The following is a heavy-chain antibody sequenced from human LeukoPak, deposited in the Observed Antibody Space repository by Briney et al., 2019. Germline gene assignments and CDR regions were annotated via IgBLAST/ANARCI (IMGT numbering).Heavy chain of an antibody. CDR2: ISGSGGST. Sequence: GGSLRLSCAASGFTFSSYAMSWVRQAPGKGLEWVSAISGSGGSTYYADSVKGRFTISRDNAKNSLYLQMNSLRAEDTAVYYCARAGDGYSDAFDIWGQGTMVTVSS. CDR3: ARAGDGYSDAFDI. D-gene: IGHD5-24*01. CDR1: GFTFSSYA. J-gene: IGHJ3*02. V-gene: IGHV3-23*01.